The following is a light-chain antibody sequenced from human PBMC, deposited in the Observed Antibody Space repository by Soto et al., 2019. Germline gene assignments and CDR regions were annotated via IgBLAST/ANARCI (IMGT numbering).Light chain of an antibody. V-gene: IGKV1-13*02. Sequence: AIQLTQSPSSLSASVGDRVTITCRASQGINSALAWHHQKPGKAPKLLIYDASSLESGVPSRFSGSRSGTDFTLTINSLQPEDFATYYCQQFNSYPFTFGGGTKVDIK. CDR2: DAS. J-gene: IGKJ4*01. CDR3: QQFNSYPFT. CDR1: QGINSA.